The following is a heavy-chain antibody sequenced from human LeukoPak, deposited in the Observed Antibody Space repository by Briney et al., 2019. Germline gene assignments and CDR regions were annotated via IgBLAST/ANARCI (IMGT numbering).Heavy chain of an antibody. V-gene: IGHV1-2*06. CDR1: GYTFTGYY. J-gene: IGHJ6*02. D-gene: IGHD6-19*01. CDR3: APGIAVAGELDYYYYGMDV. CDR2: LNTNSGGT. Sequence: ASVKVSCKASGYTFTGYYMHWVRQAPGQGLDWMGRLNTNSGGTNYAQKFQGRVTMTRDTSISTAYMELSRLRSADTAVYYFAPGIAVAGELDYYYYGMDVWGQGTTVTGSS.